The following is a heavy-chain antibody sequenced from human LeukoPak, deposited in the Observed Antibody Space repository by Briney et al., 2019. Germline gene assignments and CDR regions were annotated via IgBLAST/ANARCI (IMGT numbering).Heavy chain of an antibody. J-gene: IGHJ5*02. V-gene: IGHV1-2*02. CDR3: ARDHGDYPLGWFDP. Sequence: SVTVSCTASGHTFTGYYMRWARHTPGQGLEWMGWIPPNSVGTNYAQKFQGRVTMTRDTSISPAYMELSRLRSDDAAVYYCARDHGDYPLGWFDPWGQGTLVTVSS. CDR2: IPPNSVGT. D-gene: IGHD4-17*01. CDR1: GHTFTGYY.